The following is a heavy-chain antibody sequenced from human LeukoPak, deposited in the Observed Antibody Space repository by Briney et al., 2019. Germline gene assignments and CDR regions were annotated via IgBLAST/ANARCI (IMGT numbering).Heavy chain of an antibody. V-gene: IGHV3-53*01. CDR2: IYSGGNT. Sequence: GGSLSLSCAASGFSVSNYYMSWVRQAPGKGLEWVSVIYSGGNTYYTDSVKGRFTISRDNPKNTVFLQMGSLRGEDTAVYYCARCYYDGSGFYYYFDYWGQETLVTVSS. CDR1: GFSVSNYY. D-gene: IGHD3-22*01. CDR3: ARCYYDGSGFYYYFDY. J-gene: IGHJ4*02.